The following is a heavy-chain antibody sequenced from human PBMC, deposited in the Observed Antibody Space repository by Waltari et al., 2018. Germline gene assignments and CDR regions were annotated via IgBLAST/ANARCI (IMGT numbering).Heavy chain of an antibody. CDR2: IFSNDEK. V-gene: IGHV2-26*01. J-gene: IGHJ4*02. CDR3: ARIIRVATTGGDFDY. Sequence: QVTLKESGPVLVKPTETLTLTCTVSGFSLSNARLGVSWIRQPPGKALEWLAHIFSNDEKSYSTSLKSRLTISKDTSKSQVVLTMTNMDPVDTATYYCARIIRVATTGGDFDYWGQGTLVTVSS. D-gene: IGHD5-12*01. CDR1: GFSLSNARLG.